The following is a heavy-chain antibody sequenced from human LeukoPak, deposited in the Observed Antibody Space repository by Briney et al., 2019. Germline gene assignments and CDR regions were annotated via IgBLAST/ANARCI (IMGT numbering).Heavy chain of an antibody. Sequence: GGSLRLSCAASGFTFSSQAMSWVRQAPGKGLEWVSAISGSGGSTYYADSVKGPFTISRDNSKNTLYLQMNSLRAEDTAVYYCAKERLGPEAAFDIWGQGTMVTVSS. CDR3: AKERLGPEAAFDI. J-gene: IGHJ3*02. CDR2: ISGSGGST. D-gene: IGHD3-16*01. V-gene: IGHV3-23*01. CDR1: GFTFSSQA.